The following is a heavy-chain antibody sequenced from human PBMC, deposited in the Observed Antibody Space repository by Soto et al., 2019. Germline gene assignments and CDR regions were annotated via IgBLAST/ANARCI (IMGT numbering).Heavy chain of an antibody. CDR3: ARGYDFGESVDS. CDR2: INTGNDNT. D-gene: IGHD4-17*01. V-gene: IGHV1-3*04. Sequence: QVPLVQSGAEVKKPGASVKVSCKTSGYSFTSYTIHWVRQAPGQRLEWMGWINTGNDNTKYSQKFQGRVTITRDTSASTAYLEVSSVTSEDTAVYYCARGYDFGESVDSWGQGTLVTVSS. J-gene: IGHJ4*02. CDR1: GYSFTSYT.